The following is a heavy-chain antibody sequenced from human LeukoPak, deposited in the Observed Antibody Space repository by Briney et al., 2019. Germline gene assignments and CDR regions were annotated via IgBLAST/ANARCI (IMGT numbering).Heavy chain of an antibody. CDR1: GYTFTSYG. Sequence: ASVKVSCKASGYTFTSYGISWVRQAPGQGLEWMGWISAYNGNTNYAQKLQGRVTMTTDTSTSTAYMELRSLRSDDTAVYYCARDGRAARDYYYYYGMDVWGQGTTVTVSS. V-gene: IGHV1-18*01. J-gene: IGHJ6*02. D-gene: IGHD6-25*01. CDR3: ARDGRAARDYYYYYGMDV. CDR2: ISAYNGNT.